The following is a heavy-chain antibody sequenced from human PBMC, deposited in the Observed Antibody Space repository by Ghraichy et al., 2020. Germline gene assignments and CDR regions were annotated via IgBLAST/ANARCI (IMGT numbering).Heavy chain of an antibody. CDR3: VQNVSVTTATTTRCQAVHS. J-gene: IGHJ3*01. D-gene: IGHD1-26*01. V-gene: IGHV4-39*01. CDR1: GDSLMGSKDY. Sequence: SETLSLTCKVSGDSLMGSKDYWGWLRQRPEKGLEWFGSVYYSGSTHYNPSLKGRVSISVDTSKNQFSLRLDSVIAADTAVYYCVQNVSVTTATTTRCQAVHSWGPGSLVAVSS. CDR2: VYYSGST.